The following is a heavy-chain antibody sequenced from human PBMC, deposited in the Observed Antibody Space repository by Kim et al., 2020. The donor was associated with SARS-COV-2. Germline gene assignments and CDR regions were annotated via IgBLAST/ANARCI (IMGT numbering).Heavy chain of an antibody. J-gene: IGHJ4*02. V-gene: IGHV3-53*01. Sequence: CADSVEGRFSISRDNSKNTVYLQMNSLRVEDTAVYFCARDRGGTGAVFDYWGQGTLVTVSS. D-gene: IGHD3-16*01. CDR3: ARDRGGTGAVFDY.